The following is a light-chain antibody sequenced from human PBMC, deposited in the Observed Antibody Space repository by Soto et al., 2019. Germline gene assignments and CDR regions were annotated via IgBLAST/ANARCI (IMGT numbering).Light chain of an antibody. CDR1: SSDVGGYNY. CDR2: DVS. CDR3: SSYTSSSTLV. J-gene: IGLJ2*01. Sequence: QSALTQPASVSGSPGQSITISCTGTSSDVGGYNYVSWYQQHPGKAPKLMIYDVSNRPSGVSNRFSGSKSGNTASLTISGLQAEDEAYYYCSSYTSSSTLVFGGGTKVTLL. V-gene: IGLV2-14*01.